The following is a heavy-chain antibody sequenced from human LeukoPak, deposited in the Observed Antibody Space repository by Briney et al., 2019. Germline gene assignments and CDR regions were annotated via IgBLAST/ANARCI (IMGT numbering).Heavy chain of an antibody. CDR2: INPNSGGT. D-gene: IGHD5-24*01. J-gene: IGHJ5*02. CDR3: ARGAETSPDYNWFDP. Sequence: ASVKVSCKASGYTFTGYYMHWVRQAPGQGLEWMGWINPNSGGTNYAQKFQGWVTMTRDTSISTAYMELSRLRSDDTAVHYCARGAETSPDYNWFDPWGQGTLVTVSS. V-gene: IGHV1-2*04. CDR1: GYTFTGYY.